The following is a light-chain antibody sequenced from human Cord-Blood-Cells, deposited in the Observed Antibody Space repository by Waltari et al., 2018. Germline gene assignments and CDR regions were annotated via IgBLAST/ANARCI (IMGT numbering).Light chain of an antibody. V-gene: IGKV4-1*01. CDR2: WAS. Sequence: DIVMTQSPDSLAVSLGERDTIHCKSSQSVLYSSNNKNYLAWYQQKPGQPPKLLIYWASTRESGVPDRFSGSGSGTDFTLTISSLQAEDVAVYYCQQYYSTPLTFGPGTKVDIK. CDR3: QQYYSTPLT. J-gene: IGKJ3*01. CDR1: QSVLYSSNNKNY.